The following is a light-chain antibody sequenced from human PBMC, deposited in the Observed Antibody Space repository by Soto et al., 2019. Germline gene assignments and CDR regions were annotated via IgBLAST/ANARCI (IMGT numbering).Light chain of an antibody. CDR1: QSVNSW. V-gene: IGKV1-5*01. Sequence: DIQMTQSPSTLSAYVGDRVTITCRASQSVNSWLAWYQQKPGRAPKLLIYSVSNLDSGVPSRFSGSGSGTEFTLPLSSLPPDDFATYFCQQFWSYSRTFGQGTKVEMK. J-gene: IGKJ1*01. CDR3: QQFWSYSRT. CDR2: SVS.